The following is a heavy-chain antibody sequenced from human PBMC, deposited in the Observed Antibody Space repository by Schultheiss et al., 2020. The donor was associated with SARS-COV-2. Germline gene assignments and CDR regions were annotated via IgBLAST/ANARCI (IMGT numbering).Heavy chain of an antibody. V-gene: IGHV3-21*04. CDR1: GFTFSSFS. CDR2: ISSWSSYK. D-gene: IGHD2-21*01. J-gene: IGHJ6*02. Sequence: GGSLRLSCAASGFTFSSFSMNWVRQAPGKGLEWVSSISSWSSYKYYADSVKGRFTISRDNAKNSLYLQMNSLRAEDTALYHCARRRGHFRIVVVRGLDVWGQGTTVTVSS. CDR3: ARRRGHFRIVVVRGLDV.